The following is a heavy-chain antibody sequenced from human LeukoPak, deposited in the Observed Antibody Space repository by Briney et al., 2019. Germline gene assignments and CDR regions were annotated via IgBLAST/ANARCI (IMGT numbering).Heavy chain of an antibody. Sequence: SVKVSCKASGGTFSSYAISWVRQAPGQGLEWMGRIIPIFGTANYAQKFQCRFTITTDESTSTAYMELSSLRSEDTAVYYCALPRGRTNWFDPWGQGTLVTVSS. D-gene: IGHD1-14*01. V-gene: IGHV1-69*05. J-gene: IGHJ5*02. CDR1: GGTFSSYA. CDR2: IIPIFGTA. CDR3: ALPRGRTNWFDP.